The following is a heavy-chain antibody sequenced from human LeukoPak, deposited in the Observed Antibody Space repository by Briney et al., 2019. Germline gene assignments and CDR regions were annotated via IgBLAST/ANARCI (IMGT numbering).Heavy chain of an antibody. Sequence: GGSLRLSCAASGFTFSSYSMNWVRQAPGQGLEWVSYISSSSSTIYYADSVKGRFTISRDNAKNSLYLQMNSLRDEDTAVYYCARAAYSSGWYFGIWGQGTMVTVSS. D-gene: IGHD6-19*01. J-gene: IGHJ3*02. CDR3: ARAAYSSGWYFGI. V-gene: IGHV3-48*02. CDR1: GFTFSSYS. CDR2: ISSSSSTI.